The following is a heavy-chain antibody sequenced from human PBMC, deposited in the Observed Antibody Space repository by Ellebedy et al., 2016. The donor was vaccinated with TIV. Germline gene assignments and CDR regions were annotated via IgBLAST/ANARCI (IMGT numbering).Heavy chain of an antibody. D-gene: IGHD3-16*01. Sequence: SETLSLTCTISGGSMRSSSTYWGWIRQSPGKGLEWIGSINYSGRTYYNPSLKSRLTISIDTSKNQFSLQLNSVIPDDTAVYYCARGWFGSGMGVWGQGTTVTVSS. CDR1: GGSMRSSSTY. J-gene: IGHJ6*02. CDR2: INYSGRT. CDR3: ARGWFGSGMGV. V-gene: IGHV4-39*07.